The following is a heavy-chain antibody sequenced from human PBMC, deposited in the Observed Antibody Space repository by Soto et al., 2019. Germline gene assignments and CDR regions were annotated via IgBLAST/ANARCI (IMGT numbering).Heavy chain of an antibody. J-gene: IGHJ6*02. CDR3: ARDRGRYFDWLYRDYYYYGMDV. V-gene: IGHV3-48*03. CDR1: GFTFSSYE. Sequence: GGSLRLSCAASGFTFSSYEMNWVRQAPGKGLEWVSYISSSGSTIYYADSVKGRFTISRDNAKNSLYLQMNSLRAEDTAVYYCARDRGRYFDWLYRDYYYYGMDVWGQGTTVTVSS. CDR2: ISSSGSTI. D-gene: IGHD3-9*01.